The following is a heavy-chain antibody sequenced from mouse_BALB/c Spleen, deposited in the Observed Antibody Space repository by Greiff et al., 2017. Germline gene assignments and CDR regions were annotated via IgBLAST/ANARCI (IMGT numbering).Heavy chain of an antibody. CDR2: IYPGDGDT. CDR1: GYTFTSYW. CDR3: SVAGDY. J-gene: IGHJ2*01. Sequence: VQLQQSGAELARPGASVKLSCKASGYTFTSYWMQWVKQRPGQGLEWIGAIYPGDGDTRYTQKFKGKATLTADKSSSTAYMQLSSLASEDSAVYYCSVAGDYWGQGTTLTVSS. V-gene: IGHV1-87*01. D-gene: IGHD1-1*01.